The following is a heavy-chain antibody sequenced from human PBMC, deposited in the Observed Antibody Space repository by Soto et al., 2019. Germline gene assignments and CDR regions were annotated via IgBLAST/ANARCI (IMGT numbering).Heavy chain of an antibody. Sequence: EVQLLESGGGLVQPGGSLRLSCAVSGFTFSSHAMIWVRQAPGKGLECVSSITGSGDSTYYADSVKGRFTISRDKSKSTRYLQMNSLRAEDTAVYYCAKDLQFSGWLSAQTFDYWGQGTQVTVSS. CDR1: GFTFSSHA. D-gene: IGHD6-19*01. CDR2: ITGSGDST. V-gene: IGHV3-23*01. J-gene: IGHJ4*02. CDR3: AKDLQFSGWLSAQTFDY.